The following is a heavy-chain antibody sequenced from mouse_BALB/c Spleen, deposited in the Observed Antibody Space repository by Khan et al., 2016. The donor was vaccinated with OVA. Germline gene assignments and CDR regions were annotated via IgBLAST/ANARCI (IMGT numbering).Heavy chain of an antibody. CDR1: GYSITSDYA. CDR2: ISYSGRT. D-gene: IGHD3-3*01. Sequence: EVKLLESGPGLVKPSLSLSLTCTVTGYSITSDYAWNWIRQFPGHKLEWMGYISYSGRTSSTPSLKSRISITRDTSKNQFFLQLNSVTTEDTATYFCVRGRAYWGQGTLVTVSA. J-gene: IGHJ3*01. CDR3: VRGRAY. V-gene: IGHV3-2*02.